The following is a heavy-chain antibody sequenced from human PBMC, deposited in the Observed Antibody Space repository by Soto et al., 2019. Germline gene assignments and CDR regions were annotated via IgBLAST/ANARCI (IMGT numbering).Heavy chain of an antibody. Sequence: QVQLVQSGAEVKKPGASVKVSCKASGYTFTSYYMHWVRQAPGQGLEWMGIINPSGGSTSYAQKFQGRVTMTRDTSTSTVYMELSSLRSEDTAVYYCARDLRDDILTGYNWFDPWGQGTLVTVSS. V-gene: IGHV1-46*03. J-gene: IGHJ5*02. CDR3: ARDLRDDILTGYNWFDP. CDR2: INPSGGST. CDR1: GYTFTSYY. D-gene: IGHD3-9*01.